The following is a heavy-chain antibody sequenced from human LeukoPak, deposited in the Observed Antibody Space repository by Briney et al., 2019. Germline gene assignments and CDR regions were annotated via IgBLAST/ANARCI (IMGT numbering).Heavy chain of an antibody. Sequence: SETLSLTCTVSGGSISSYYWSWIRQPPGKGLEWIGYIFYSGSTNYNPSLKSRVTISVDTSRNQFSLNLSSVTAADTAVYYCARGARGSYSYWGQGTLVTVSS. J-gene: IGHJ4*02. CDR2: IFYSGST. D-gene: IGHD1-26*01. CDR3: ARGARGSYSY. V-gene: IGHV4-59*08. CDR1: GGSISSYY.